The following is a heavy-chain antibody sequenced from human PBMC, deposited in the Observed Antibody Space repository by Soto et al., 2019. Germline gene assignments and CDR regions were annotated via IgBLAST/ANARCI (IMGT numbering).Heavy chain of an antibody. Sequence: GGSLRLSCAASGFTFSSYGMHWVRQAPGKGLEWVAVIWYDGSNKYYADSVKGRLTISRDNSNNTLYLQMNSLRAEDTVVYYCARDFYYDSSRSHYAAYWGQGTLVTVSS. CDR3: ARDFYYDSSRSHYAAY. CDR1: GFTFSSYG. J-gene: IGHJ4*02. V-gene: IGHV3-33*01. D-gene: IGHD3-22*01. CDR2: IWYDGSNK.